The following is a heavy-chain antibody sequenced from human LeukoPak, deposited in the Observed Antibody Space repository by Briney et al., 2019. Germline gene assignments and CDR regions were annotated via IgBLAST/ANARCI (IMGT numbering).Heavy chain of an antibody. J-gene: IGHJ4*02. D-gene: IGHD6-13*01. CDR2: IFYSGST. CDR1: GASISSYY. Sequence: SETLSLTCTVSGASISSYYWSWIRQPPGKGLEWIGYIFYSGSTLYNPSLQSRVTISVDTSKNQFSLKLTSVTAADTAVYYCASGPYPAAGTDHQFDYWGQGTLVTVSS. CDR3: ASGPYPAAGTDHQFDY. V-gene: IGHV4-59*01.